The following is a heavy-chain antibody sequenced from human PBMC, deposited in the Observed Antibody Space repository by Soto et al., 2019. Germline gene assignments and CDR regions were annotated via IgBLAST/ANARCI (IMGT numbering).Heavy chain of an antibody. CDR1: GFTFISSA. V-gene: IGHV3-23*01. CDR3: ARLTAS. Sequence: HPWGSLRLSCAASGFTFISSAMSWVRQAPGKGLEWVSTTGPSGMYYTDSVKGRFTISRDNSKNTLFLQMNSLRVDDTAIYYCARLTASWGQGALVTVSS. J-gene: IGHJ5*02. CDR2: TGPSGM.